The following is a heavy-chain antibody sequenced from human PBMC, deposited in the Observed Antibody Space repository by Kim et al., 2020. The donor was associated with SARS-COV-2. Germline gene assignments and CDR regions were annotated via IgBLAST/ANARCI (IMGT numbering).Heavy chain of an antibody. CDR3: ARERRFGAVDY. J-gene: IGHJ4*02. Sequence: TSYNPSLKSRVTISVHPSKNQFSLKLSSVTAADTAVYYCARERRFGAVDYWGQGTLVTVSS. D-gene: IGHD3-10*01. V-gene: IGHV4-30-2*05. CDR2: T.